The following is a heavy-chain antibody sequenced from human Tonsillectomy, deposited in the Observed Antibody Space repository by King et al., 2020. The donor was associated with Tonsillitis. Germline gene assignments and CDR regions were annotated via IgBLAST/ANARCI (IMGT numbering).Heavy chain of an antibody. V-gene: IGHV3-30*04. J-gene: IGHJ4*02. Sequence: HVQLVESGGGVVQPGRSLRLSCAASGFTFSSYAMHWVRQAPGKGLEWVALISYDGSNKDYADSVKGRFTISRDTSKNTVYLLMNSLRAEDTAIYYCARDTVGGYSYGRFDYWGQGTLVTVSS. CDR2: ISYDGSNK. D-gene: IGHD5-18*01. CDR1: GFTFSSYA. CDR3: ARDTVGGYSYGRFDY.